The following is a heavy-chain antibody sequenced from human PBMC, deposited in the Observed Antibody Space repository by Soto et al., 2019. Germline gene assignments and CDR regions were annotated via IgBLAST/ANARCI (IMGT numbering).Heavy chain of an antibody. CDR2: ISTSGSYT. Sequence: QVQLMESGGGLVKPGGSLRLSCAASGFTFSDYYLNWIRQAPGKGLEWVSHISTSGSYTQYADSVRGRFTISRDNAKNSPYLQMNSLRAEHTAVYYCARAKYCSSTSCYRALDNWGQGTLVTVSS. D-gene: IGHD2-2*02. CDR3: ARAKYCSSTSCYRALDN. J-gene: IGHJ4*02. CDR1: GFTFSDYY. V-gene: IGHV3-11*06.